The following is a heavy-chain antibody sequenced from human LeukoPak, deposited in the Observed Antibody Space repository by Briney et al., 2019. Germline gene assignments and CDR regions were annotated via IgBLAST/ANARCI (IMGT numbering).Heavy chain of an antibody. Sequence: GGSLRLSCAASGFTFSSYDMHWVRQAPGKGLEWVSAIGTAGDTYYPGSVKGRFTISRDNAKNSLYLQMNSLRAEDTAVYYCAREGYCSSTSCRPGGYYYYYYGMDVWGQGTTVTVSS. V-gene: IGHV3-13*01. CDR1: GFTFSSYD. D-gene: IGHD2-2*01. J-gene: IGHJ6*02. CDR2: IGTAGDT. CDR3: AREGYCSSTSCRPGGYYYYYYGMDV.